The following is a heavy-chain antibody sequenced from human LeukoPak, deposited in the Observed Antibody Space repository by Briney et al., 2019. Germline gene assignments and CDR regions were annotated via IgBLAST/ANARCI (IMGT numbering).Heavy chain of an antibody. Sequence: MSSETLSLTCAIYGGSFSGYYWSWIRQPPGKGLEWIGEINHSGSTNYNPSLKSRVTISVDTSRNQSSLKLSSVTAADTAVYYCARASTMVRGVIFLIYGMDVWGQGTTVTVSS. J-gene: IGHJ6*02. CDR2: INHSGST. V-gene: IGHV4-34*01. CDR3: ARASTMVRGVIFLIYGMDV. D-gene: IGHD3-10*01. CDR1: GGSFSGYY.